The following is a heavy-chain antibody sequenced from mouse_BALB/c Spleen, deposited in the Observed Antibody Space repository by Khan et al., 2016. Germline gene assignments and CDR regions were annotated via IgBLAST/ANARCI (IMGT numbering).Heavy chain of an antibody. CDR3: AREGLRRGVAY. CDR2: ISDGGSYT. CDR1: GFTFSDYY. V-gene: IGHV5-4*02. J-gene: IGHJ3*01. D-gene: IGHD2-4*01. Sequence: EVQLLETGGGLVKPGGSLKLSCAASGFTFSDYYMYWVRQTPEKRLEWVATISDGGSYTYYPDSVKGRFTISRDNAKNNLYLQMSSLKSEDTAMYYCAREGLRRGVAYWGQGTLVTVSA.